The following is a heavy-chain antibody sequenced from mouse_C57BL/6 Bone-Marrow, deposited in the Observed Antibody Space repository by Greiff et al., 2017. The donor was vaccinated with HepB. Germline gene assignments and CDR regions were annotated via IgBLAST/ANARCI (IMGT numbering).Heavy chain of an antibody. D-gene: IGHD2-3*01. J-gene: IGHJ1*03. CDR1: GFTFSSYA. CDR2: ISDGGSYT. V-gene: IGHV5-4*01. Sequence: EVQLVESGGGLVKPGGSLKLSCAASGFTFSSYAMSWVRQTPEKRLEWVATISDGGSYTYYPDNVKGRFTISRDNAKNNLYLQMSHLKSEDTAMYYCARDRWLLPRYWYFDVWGTGTTVTVSS. CDR3: ARDRWLLPRYWYFDV.